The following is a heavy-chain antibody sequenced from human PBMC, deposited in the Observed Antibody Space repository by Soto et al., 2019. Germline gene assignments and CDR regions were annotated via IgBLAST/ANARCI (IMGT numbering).Heavy chain of an antibody. Sequence: PGESLMISCQASAYSFTNYWIAWVRQVPGKRPEWVGIVNPGDSETIYSPSFRGHVTIAVDKSLSTAFLQWSSLKASDTAIYYCARGPEDRSDYLEWVIDYWGQGTLVTVSS. D-gene: IGHD3-10*01. CDR1: AYSFTNYW. CDR3: ARGPEDRSDYLEWVIDY. J-gene: IGHJ4*02. CDR2: VNPGDSET. V-gene: IGHV5-51*01.